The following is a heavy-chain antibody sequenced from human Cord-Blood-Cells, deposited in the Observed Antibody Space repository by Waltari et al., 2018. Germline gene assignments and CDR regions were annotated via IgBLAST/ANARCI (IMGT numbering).Heavy chain of an antibody. Sequence: QVQLQQWGAGLLKPSETLSLTCAVYGGSFSGYYWSWIRQPPGKGLEWIGEINHSGSTNYSPALKSRVTISVDTSKNQFSLKLSSVTAADTAVYYWARGSYYFDDWGQGTLVTVSS. CDR3: ARGSYYFDD. CDR2: INHSGST. CDR1: GGSFSGYY. D-gene: IGHD6-6*01. V-gene: IGHV4-34*01. J-gene: IGHJ4*02.